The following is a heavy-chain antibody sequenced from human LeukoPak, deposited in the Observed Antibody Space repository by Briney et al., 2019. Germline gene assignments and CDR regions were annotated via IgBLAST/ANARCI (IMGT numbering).Heavy chain of an antibody. CDR1: GFTFINYD. V-gene: IGHV3-13*01. D-gene: IGHD6-19*01. Sequence: GGSLRLSCVASGFTFINYDMHWVRPATGKGLEWVSSIGPTGESYYPGSVKGRLTISRENARNSLHLQMNSLKVEDTAVYYCVRAGYSSGWYRFDYWGQGILVTVSS. CDR2: IGPTGES. CDR3: VRAGYSSGWYRFDY. J-gene: IGHJ4*02.